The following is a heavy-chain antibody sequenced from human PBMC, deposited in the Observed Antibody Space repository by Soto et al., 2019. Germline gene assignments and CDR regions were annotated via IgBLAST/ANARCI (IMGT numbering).Heavy chain of an antibody. V-gene: IGHV1-3*01. CDR1: GYIFISYG. CDR3: ARSIVVVTALDY. D-gene: IGHD2-21*02. Sequence: ASVKVSCKASGYIFISYGITWVRQAPGQRLEWMGWINAGNGNTKYSQKFQGRVTITSDTSASTAYMELSSLRSEDTAVYYCARSIVVVTALDYSGQGTLVTVSS. CDR2: INAGNGNT. J-gene: IGHJ4*02.